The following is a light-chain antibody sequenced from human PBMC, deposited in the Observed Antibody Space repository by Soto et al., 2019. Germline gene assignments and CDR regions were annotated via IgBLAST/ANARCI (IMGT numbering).Light chain of an antibody. J-gene: IGLJ1*01. V-gene: IGLV1-44*01. CDR2: SNN. Sequence: QSVLTQPPSASGTPGQRVTISWSGSYSNIGSRPVNWYQQFPGTAPKLLIYSNNQRPSGVPDRFSGSKSGTSASLAISGLQSEDEADYYCAAWDDSLNVYVFGTGTKVTVL. CDR3: AAWDDSLNVYV. CDR1: YSNIGSRP.